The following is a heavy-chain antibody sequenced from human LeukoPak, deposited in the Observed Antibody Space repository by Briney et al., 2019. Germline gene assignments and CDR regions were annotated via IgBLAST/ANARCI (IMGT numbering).Heavy chain of an antibody. CDR1: GFTFSSYG. V-gene: IGHV3-48*01. Sequence: GGSLRLSCAASGFTFSSYGMNWVRQAPGKGLEWLSYISSSSSTIYSADSVKGRFTISRDNAKNSPYLQMDTLRAEDTAVYFCARRGSDSSGFYYDYFDYWGQGSLVTVSS. J-gene: IGHJ4*02. D-gene: IGHD3-22*01. CDR3: ARRGSDSSGFYYDYFDY. CDR2: ISSSSSTI.